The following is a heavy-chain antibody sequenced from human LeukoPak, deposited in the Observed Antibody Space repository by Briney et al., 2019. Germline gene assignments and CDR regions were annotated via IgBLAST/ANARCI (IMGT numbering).Heavy chain of an antibody. D-gene: IGHD3-10*01. J-gene: IGHJ5*02. CDR3: AKAASGFGELLSWFDP. CDR2: TNRDGGEK. Sequence: PGGSLRLSCAASEFTFTNFWMSWVRQAPGKGLEWVANTNRDGGEKYYVDSVKGRVTISRDNAMNFLYLQLNSLRAEDTALYYCAKAASGFGELLSWFDPWGQGTLVTVSS. V-gene: IGHV3-7*03. CDR1: EFTFTNFW.